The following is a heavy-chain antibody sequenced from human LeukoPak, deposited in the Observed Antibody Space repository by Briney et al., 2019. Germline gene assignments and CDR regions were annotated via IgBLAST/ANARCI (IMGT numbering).Heavy chain of an antibody. CDR3: ARDRVVGATIDY. V-gene: IGHV3-30*02. CDR1: GFTFSSYG. D-gene: IGHD1-26*01. J-gene: IGHJ4*02. Sequence: GGSLRLSCAASGFTFSSYGMHWVRQAPGKGLEWVAFIRYDGSNKYYADSVKGRFTISRDNSKNTLYLQMNSLRAEDTAVYYCARDRVVGATIDYWGQGTLVTVSS. CDR2: IRYDGSNK.